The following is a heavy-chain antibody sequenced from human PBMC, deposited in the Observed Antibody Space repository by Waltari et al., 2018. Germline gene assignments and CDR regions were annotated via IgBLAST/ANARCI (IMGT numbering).Heavy chain of an antibody. D-gene: IGHD1-26*01. V-gene: IGHV3-23*03. Sequence: EVQLLESGGGLVQPGGSLRLSCAASGFTFSSYAMSWVRPAAGKGLEVVSVIYSGGSSTYYADSVKGRFTISRDNSKNTLYLQMNSLRAEDTAVYYCAKTTRAGREATHFDYWGQGTLVTVSS. CDR1: GFTFSSYA. CDR3: AKTTRAGREATHFDY. J-gene: IGHJ4*02. CDR2: IYSGGSST.